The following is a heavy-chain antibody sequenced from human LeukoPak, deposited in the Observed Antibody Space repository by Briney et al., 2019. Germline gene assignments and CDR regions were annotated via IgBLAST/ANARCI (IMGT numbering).Heavy chain of an antibody. Sequence: GGSLRLSCAASGFTFSSYWMSWVRQAPGKGLEWVANIKQDGSEKYYVDSVKGRFTISRDNAKNSLYLQMNSLRAEDTAVYYCAIYGYGLNQSFDYWGQGTLVTVSS. CDR2: IKQDGSEK. V-gene: IGHV3-7*03. J-gene: IGHJ4*02. CDR3: AIYGYGLNQSFDY. D-gene: IGHD5-18*01. CDR1: GFTFSSYW.